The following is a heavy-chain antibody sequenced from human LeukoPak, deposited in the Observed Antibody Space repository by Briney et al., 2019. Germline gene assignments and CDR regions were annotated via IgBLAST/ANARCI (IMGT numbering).Heavy chain of an antibody. CDR3: ARLPRRNLGGSIHVYFDY. V-gene: IGHV4-34*01. Sequence: PGGSLRLSCAASGFTFSIYAMSWIRQPPGKGLEWIGEINHSGSTNYNPSLKSRVTISVDTSKNQFSLKLSSVTAADTAVYYCARLPRRNLGGSIHVYFDYWGQGTLVTVSS. D-gene: IGHD2-15*01. CDR2: INHSGST. J-gene: IGHJ4*02. CDR1: GFTFSIYA.